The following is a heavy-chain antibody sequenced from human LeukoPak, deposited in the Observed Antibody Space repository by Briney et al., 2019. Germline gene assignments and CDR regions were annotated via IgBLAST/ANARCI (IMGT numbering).Heavy chain of an antibody. CDR3: ARGREGGSTMIVVVYAY. D-gene: IGHD3-22*01. J-gene: IGHJ4*02. CDR1: GYTFTSYD. V-gene: IGHV1-8*01. Sequence: ASVKVSCKASGYTFTSYDINWVRQATGQGLEWMGWMNPNSGDTGYAQKFQGRVTMTRNTSISTAYMELSSLGSEDTAAYYCARGREGGSTMIVVVYAYWGEGTLVTVSS. CDR2: MNPNSGDT.